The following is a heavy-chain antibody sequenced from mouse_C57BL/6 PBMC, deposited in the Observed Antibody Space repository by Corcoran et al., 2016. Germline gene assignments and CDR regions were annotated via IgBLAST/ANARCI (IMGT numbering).Heavy chain of an antibody. D-gene: IGHD6-2*01. CDR3: ARFFSPYAMDY. CDR2: INPNNGGT. Sequence: EVQLQQSGPELVKPGASVKISCKASGYTFTDYYMNWVKQSHAKSLEWIGDINPNNGGTSYNQKFKGKATLTVDKSSSTAYMELRSLTSEDSAVYYCARFFSPYAMDYWGQGTSVTVSS. J-gene: IGHJ4*01. CDR1: GYTFTDYY. V-gene: IGHV1-26*01.